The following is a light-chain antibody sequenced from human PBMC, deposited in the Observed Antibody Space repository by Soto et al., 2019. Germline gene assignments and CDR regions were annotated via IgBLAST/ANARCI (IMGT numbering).Light chain of an antibody. V-gene: IGKV1-39*01. Sequence: DIQMTQSPYSLSASVGDRVTITCRSSQSLSTYLNWYQQKPGKAPKLLINAVSSLQSVVPSRFSGSGSGTDFTLNIRILQPEAFATYYCQQRYTSPRAFGQGTKLESK. J-gene: IGKJ2*01. CDR3: QQRYTSPRA. CDR1: QSLSTY. CDR2: AVS.